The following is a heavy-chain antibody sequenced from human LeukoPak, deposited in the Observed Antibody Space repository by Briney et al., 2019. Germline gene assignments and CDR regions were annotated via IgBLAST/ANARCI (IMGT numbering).Heavy chain of an antibody. CDR2: INPNSGGT. J-gene: IGHJ4*02. CDR1: GYTFTGYY. V-gene: IGHV1-2*02. Sequence: GASVKVSCKASGYTFTGYYMHWVRQAPGQGLGWMGWINPNSGGTNYAQKFQGRVTMTRDTSISTAYMELRSLRSDDTAVYYCARDRALVLMVYAFDYWGQGTLVTVSS. D-gene: IGHD2-8*01. CDR3: ARDRALVLMVYAFDY.